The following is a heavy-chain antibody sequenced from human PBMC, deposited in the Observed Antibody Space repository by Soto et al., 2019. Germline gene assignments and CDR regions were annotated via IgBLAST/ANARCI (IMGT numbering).Heavy chain of an antibody. CDR3: AKDRIAARGFAFDY. V-gene: IGHV3-9*01. Sequence: SLRRGCAASGFNFDDYDMHWVRQAPGKGLEWVSGISWNSGDTDYVDSVKCRFTISRDNAKNSLYLQMNSLRPEDTAFYYCAKDRIAARGFAFDYWGQGTLVTVSS. CDR2: ISWNSGDT. D-gene: IGHD6-25*01. J-gene: IGHJ4*02. CDR1: GFNFDDYD.